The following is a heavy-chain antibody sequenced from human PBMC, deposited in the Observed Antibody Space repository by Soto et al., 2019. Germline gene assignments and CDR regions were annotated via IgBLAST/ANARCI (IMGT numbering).Heavy chain of an antibody. J-gene: IGHJ4*02. D-gene: IGHD3-9*01. CDR1: GGSISSYY. CDR2: IYYSGST. Sequence: SETLSLTCTVSGGSISSYYWSWIRQPPGKGLEWIGYIYYSGSTNYNPSLKSRVTISVDTSKNQFSLKLSSVTAADTAVYYCARGPPLLRYFDWLSSQFDYWGQGTLVTVSS. CDR3: ARGPPLLRYFDWLSSQFDY. V-gene: IGHV4-59*01.